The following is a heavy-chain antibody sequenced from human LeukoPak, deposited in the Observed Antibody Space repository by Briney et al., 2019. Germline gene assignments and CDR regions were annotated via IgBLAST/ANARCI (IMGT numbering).Heavy chain of an antibody. CDR3: ARRPYDILTGYSTNWFDP. J-gene: IGHJ5*02. CDR2: IYYSGST. CDR1: GGSISSYY. V-gene: IGHV4-59*08. Sequence: PSETLSLTCTVSGGSISSYYWSWIRQPPGKGLEWIGYIYYSGSTNYNPSLKSRVTISVDTSKNQFSLKLSSVTAADPAVYYCARRPYDILTGYSTNWFDPWGQGTLVTVSS. D-gene: IGHD3-9*01.